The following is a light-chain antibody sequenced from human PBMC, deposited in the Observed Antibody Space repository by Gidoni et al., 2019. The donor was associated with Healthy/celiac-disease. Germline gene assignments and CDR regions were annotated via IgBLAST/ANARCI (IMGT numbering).Light chain of an antibody. CDR2: DDS. J-gene: IGLJ2*01. CDR3: QVWDSSSDHVV. V-gene: IGLV3-21*02. Sequence: SYVLTQPPSVSVAPGQTARIPCGGNNIGSKSVQWYQQKPGQAPVLVVYDDSDRPSGIPERFSGSNSGNTATLTISRVEAGDEADYYCQVWDSSSDHVVFGGGTKLTVL. CDR1: NIGSKS.